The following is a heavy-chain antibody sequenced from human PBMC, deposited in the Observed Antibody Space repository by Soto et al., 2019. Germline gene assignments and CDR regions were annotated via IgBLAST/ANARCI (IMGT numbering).Heavy chain of an antibody. V-gene: IGHV1-46*01. CDR2: INPSGGST. CDR1: GYTFISRY. D-gene: IGHD2-2*01. Sequence: ASVKVSCKASGYTFISRYIHWVLEAPGQGLEWMGIINPSGGSTTYAQKFQGRVTMTRDTSTSTVYMELSSPRSEDTAVYYCARGGSGSTSSPEAFDIWGQGTLVTVSS. CDR3: ARGGSGSTSSPEAFDI. J-gene: IGHJ3*02.